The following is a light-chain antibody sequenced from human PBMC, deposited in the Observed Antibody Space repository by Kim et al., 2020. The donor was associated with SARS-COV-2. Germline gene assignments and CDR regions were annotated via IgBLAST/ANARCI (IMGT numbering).Light chain of an antibody. V-gene: IGLV2-14*03. CDR1: SSDIGNYNY. CDR2: DVT. CDR3: SSYATSDTLL. Sequence: GQSITISCPGTSSDIGNYNYVSWYQQPPGQAPKLLIYDVTNPPSGVSHRFSGSKSGVTASLTISGLQAGDEADYYCSSYATSDTLLFGGGTKVTVL. J-gene: IGLJ3*02.